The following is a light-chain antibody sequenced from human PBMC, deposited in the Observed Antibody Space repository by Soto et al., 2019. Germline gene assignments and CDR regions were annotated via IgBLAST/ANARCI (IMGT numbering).Light chain of an antibody. Sequence: QSVLTQPPSVSAAPGQRVAISCSGRNSNIGNNYVSWYQQLPGTAPKLLIYDNNERPSGIPDRFSGSKSGTSATLDITGLQTGDEADYYCVTWDSGLSVVVFGGGTKLTVL. CDR2: DNN. V-gene: IGLV1-51*01. CDR1: NSNIGNNY. J-gene: IGLJ2*01. CDR3: VTWDSGLSVVV.